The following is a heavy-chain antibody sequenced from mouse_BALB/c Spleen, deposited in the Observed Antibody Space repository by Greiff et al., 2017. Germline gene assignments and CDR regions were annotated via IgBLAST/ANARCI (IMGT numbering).Heavy chain of an antibody. V-gene: IGHV14-3*02. CDR2: IDPANGNT. D-gene: IGHD2-3*01. J-gene: IGHJ4*01. Sequence: VQLQQSGAELVKPGASVKLSCTASGFNIKDTYMHWVKQRPEQGLEWIGRIDPANGNTKYDPKFQGKATITADTSSNTAYLQLSSLTSEDTAVYYCARGRWSPAMDYWGQGTSVTVSS. CDR3: ARGRWSPAMDY. CDR1: GFNIKDTY.